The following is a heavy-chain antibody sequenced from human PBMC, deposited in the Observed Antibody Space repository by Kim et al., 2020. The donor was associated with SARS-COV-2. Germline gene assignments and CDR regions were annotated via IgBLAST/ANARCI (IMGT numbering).Heavy chain of an antibody. CDR3: ARELENSDYFDY. D-gene: IGHD1-1*01. V-gene: IGHV3-48*03. J-gene: IGHJ4*02. Sequence: CHAGSGKGRFTTSRNNAKNSLFLEMNSLRAEDTAVYYCARELENSDYFDYWGQGTLVTVSS.